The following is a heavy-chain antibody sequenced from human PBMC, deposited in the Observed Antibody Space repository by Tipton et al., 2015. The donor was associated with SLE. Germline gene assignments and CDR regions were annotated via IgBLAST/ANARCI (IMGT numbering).Heavy chain of an antibody. J-gene: IGHJ6*02. CDR3: ASHSVAGSRDHGMDV. CDR1: GYSFTSYW. D-gene: IGHD6-19*01. V-gene: IGHV5-10-1*01. Sequence: QSGAEVKKPGESLKISCKGSGYSFTSYWISWVRQMPGKGLEWMGRIDPSDSYTNYSPSFQGHVTISADKSISTAYLQWSSLKASDTATYYCASHSVAGSRDHGMDVWGQGTTVTVSS. CDR2: IDPSDSYT.